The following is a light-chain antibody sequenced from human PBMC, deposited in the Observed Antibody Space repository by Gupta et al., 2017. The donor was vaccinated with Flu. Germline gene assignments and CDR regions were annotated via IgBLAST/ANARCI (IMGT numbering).Light chain of an antibody. CDR3: QQYYSTPVT. J-gene: IGKJ2*01. V-gene: IGKV4-1*01. CDR2: WAS. Sequence: NCKSSQSVLYSSNNKNYLAWYQQKPGQPPKLLIYWASTREFGVPDRFSGSGSGTDFTLTISSLQAEDVAVYYCQQYYSTPVTFGQGTKLEI. CDR1: QSVLYSSNNKNY.